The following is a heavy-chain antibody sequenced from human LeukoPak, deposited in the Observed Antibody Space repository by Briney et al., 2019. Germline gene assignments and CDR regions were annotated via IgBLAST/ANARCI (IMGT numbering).Heavy chain of an antibody. CDR3: ARDDCSGGSCYRT. CDR1: GYTFTVYY. J-gene: IGHJ4*02. V-gene: IGHV1-2*02. D-gene: IGHD2-15*01. Sequence: GASVKVSCKASGYTFTVYYTHWVRQAPGQGPEWMGWINPNSGGTKYAEKFQGRVTMTRDTSISTAYMEVGRLTSDDTAVYYCARDDCSGGSCYRTWGQGTLVTVSS. CDR2: INPNSGGT.